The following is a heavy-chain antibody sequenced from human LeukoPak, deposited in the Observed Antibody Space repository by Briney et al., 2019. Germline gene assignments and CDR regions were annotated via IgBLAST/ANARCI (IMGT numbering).Heavy chain of an antibody. CDR1: SGSISSYY. V-gene: IGHV4-59*12. CDR2: IYYSGST. CDR3: ARDYYGSGSYYKGWFDP. J-gene: IGHJ5*02. D-gene: IGHD3-10*01. Sequence: SETLSLTCTVSSGSISSYYWSWIRQPPGKGLEWIGYIYYSGSTNYNPSLKSRVTISVDTSKNQFSLKLSSVTAADTAVYYCARDYYGSGSYYKGWFDPWGQGTLVTVSS.